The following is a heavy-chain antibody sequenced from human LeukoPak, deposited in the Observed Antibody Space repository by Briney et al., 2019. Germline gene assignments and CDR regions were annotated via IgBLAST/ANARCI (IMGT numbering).Heavy chain of an antibody. CDR3: ARASERDGYNLFDY. CDR1: GGTFSSYA. Sequence: GASVKVSCKASGGTFSSYAISWVRQAPGQGLEWMGRIIPISGIANYAQKFQGRVTITADKSTSTAYMELSSLRSEDTAVYYCARASERDGYNLFDYWGQGTLVTVSS. V-gene: IGHV1-69*04. J-gene: IGHJ4*02. CDR2: IIPISGIA. D-gene: IGHD5-24*01.